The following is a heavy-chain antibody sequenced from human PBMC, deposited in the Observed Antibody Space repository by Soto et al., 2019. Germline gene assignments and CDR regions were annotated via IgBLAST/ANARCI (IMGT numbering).Heavy chain of an antibody. CDR2: ISGSGRST. Sequence: GGSLRLSCAASGFSFSSCAMSWVRQAPGKGLEWVSVISGSGRSTDYADSVKGRFTMSRDNSKNMVFLQMNSLSAEDTAVYYCAKHTLFSDSWYEDYWGQGTLVTVSS. CDR1: GFSFSSCA. J-gene: IGHJ4*02. V-gene: IGHV3-23*01. CDR3: AKHTLFSDSWYEDY. D-gene: IGHD6-13*01.